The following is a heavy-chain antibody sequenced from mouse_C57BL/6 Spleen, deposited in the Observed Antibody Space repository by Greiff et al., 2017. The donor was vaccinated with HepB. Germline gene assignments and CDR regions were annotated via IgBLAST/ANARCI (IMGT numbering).Heavy chain of an antibody. CDR3: ARDHPIYYGNYEGYYAMDY. Sequence: EVQRVESGGGLVKPGGSLKLSCAASGFTFSSYAMSWVRQTPEKRLEWVATISDGGSYTYYPDNVKGRFTISRDNAKNNLYLQMSHLKSEDTAMYYCARDHPIYYGNYEGYYAMDYWGQGTSVTVSS. D-gene: IGHD2-1*01. J-gene: IGHJ4*01. V-gene: IGHV5-4*01. CDR2: ISDGGSYT. CDR1: GFTFSSYA.